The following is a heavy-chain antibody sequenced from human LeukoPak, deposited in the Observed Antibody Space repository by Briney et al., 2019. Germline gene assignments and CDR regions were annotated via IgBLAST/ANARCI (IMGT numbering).Heavy chain of an antibody. CDR2: IYYSGST. CDR1: GFTFRSYW. Sequence: GSLRLSCTASGFTFRSYWMSWVRQPPGKGLEWIGSIYYSGSTYYNPSLKSRVTISVDTSKNQFSLKLSSVTAADTAVYYCARGEDIVGVGEYNWFDPWGQGTLVTVSS. D-gene: IGHD1-26*01. V-gene: IGHV4-39*01. J-gene: IGHJ5*02. CDR3: ARGEDIVGVGEYNWFDP.